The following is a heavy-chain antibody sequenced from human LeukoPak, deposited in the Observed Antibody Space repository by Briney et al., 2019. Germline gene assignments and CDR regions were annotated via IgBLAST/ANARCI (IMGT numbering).Heavy chain of an antibody. CDR3: ARGGYQPYYYMDV. CDR1: GFTFSNYA. D-gene: IGHD2-2*01. Sequence: GGSLRLSCVVSGFTFSNYAFNWVRQAPGKGLEWVSSISSSSGYIFYADSVKGRFTISRDNSKKIVYLQMDSLRVDDTAVYYCARGGYQPYYYMDVWGTGTTVTVSS. V-gene: IGHV3-21*01. J-gene: IGHJ6*03. CDR2: ISSSSGYI.